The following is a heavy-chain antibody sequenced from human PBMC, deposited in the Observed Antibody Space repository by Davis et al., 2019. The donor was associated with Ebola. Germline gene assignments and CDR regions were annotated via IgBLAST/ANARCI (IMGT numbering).Heavy chain of an antibody. D-gene: IGHD2-2*02. Sequence: ASVKVSCKASGYTFTSYGISWVRQAPGQGLEWMGWINPNSGGTNYAQKFQGWVTMTRDTSISTAYMELSRLRSDDTAVYYCAREGDIVVVPAAIPGPGYYGMDVWGQGTTVTVSS. CDR1: GYTFTSYG. CDR2: INPNSGGT. CDR3: AREGDIVVVPAAIPGPGYYGMDV. V-gene: IGHV1-2*04. J-gene: IGHJ6*02.